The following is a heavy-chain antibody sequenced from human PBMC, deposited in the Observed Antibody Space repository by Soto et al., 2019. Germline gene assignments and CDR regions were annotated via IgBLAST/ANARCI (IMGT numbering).Heavy chain of an antibody. J-gene: IGHJ3*02. CDR1: GVSLSTSGAG. CDR2: IYWDDDK. CDR3: AHRRVATSTFDI. Sequence: QITLKESGPTLVKPTQTLTPTCTFSGVSLSTSGAGVGWIRQPPGKALEWLALIYWDDDKRYSPSLKSRLTITADTSKNQVVLTMTNMDPVDTGTYYCAHRRVATSTFDIWGQGTMVTVSS. V-gene: IGHV2-5*02. D-gene: IGHD5-12*01.